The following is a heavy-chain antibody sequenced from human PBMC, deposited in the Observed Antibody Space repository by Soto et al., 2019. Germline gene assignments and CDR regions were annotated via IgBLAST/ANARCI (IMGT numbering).Heavy chain of an antibody. CDR1: GFTFSSYA. CDR2: ISYDGSNK. J-gene: IGHJ4*02. Sequence: QVQLVESGGGVVQPGRSLRLSCAASGFTFSSYAMHWVRQAPGKGLEWVAVISYDGSNKYYADSVKGRFTISRDNSKNTLYLQMNSLRAEDTAVYYCAMDIVATSHFDYWGQGTLVTVSP. D-gene: IGHD5-12*01. CDR3: AMDIVATSHFDY. V-gene: IGHV3-30-3*01.